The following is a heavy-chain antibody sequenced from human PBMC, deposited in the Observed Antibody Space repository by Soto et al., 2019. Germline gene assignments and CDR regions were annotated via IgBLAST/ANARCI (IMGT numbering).Heavy chain of an antibody. Sequence: QVQLVESGGGVVQPGRSLRLSCAASGFTFSSYGMHWVRQAPGKGLEWVAVISYDGSNKYYADSVKGRFTISRDNSKNTLYLQMNSLRAEDTAVYYSAKGRVPGSYHDAFDIWGQGTMVTVSS. D-gene: IGHD1-26*01. J-gene: IGHJ3*02. CDR2: ISYDGSNK. CDR1: GFTFSSYG. CDR3: AKGRVPGSYHDAFDI. V-gene: IGHV3-30*18.